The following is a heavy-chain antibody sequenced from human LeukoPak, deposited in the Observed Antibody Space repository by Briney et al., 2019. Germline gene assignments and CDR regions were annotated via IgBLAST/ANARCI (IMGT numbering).Heavy chain of an antibody. V-gene: IGHV3-66*01. D-gene: IGHD6-13*01. CDR3: TRDPPAVAINTYA. CDR1: GVSVSSNF. Sequence: GGSLRLSCAASGVSVSSNFMIWVRQAPGKGLEWVSLIYSGGETSYADSVKGRFSISRDNSKNTLYLQMSSLRVEDTAVYYCTRDPPAVAINTYAWGQGTLVTVSS. J-gene: IGHJ5*02. CDR2: IYSGGET.